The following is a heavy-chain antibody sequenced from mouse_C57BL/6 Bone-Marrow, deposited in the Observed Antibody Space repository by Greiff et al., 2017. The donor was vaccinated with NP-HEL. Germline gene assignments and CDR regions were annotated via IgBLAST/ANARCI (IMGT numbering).Heavy chain of an antibody. CDR3: ARGDYDYDGRFAY. J-gene: IGHJ3*01. Sequence: QVQLQQSGAELVRPGTSVKVSCKASGYAFTNYLIEWVKQRPGQGLEWIGVINPGSGGTNYNEKFKGKATLTADKSSSTAYMQLSSLTAEDAAVDFCARGDYDYDGRFAYWGQGTLVTVSA. V-gene: IGHV1-54*01. CDR2: INPGSGGT. D-gene: IGHD2-4*01. CDR1: GYAFTNYL.